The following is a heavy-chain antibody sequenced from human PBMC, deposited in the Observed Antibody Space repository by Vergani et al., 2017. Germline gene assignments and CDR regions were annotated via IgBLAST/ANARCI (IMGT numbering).Heavy chain of an antibody. CDR2: IYYSGST. Sequence: QVQLQQWGAGLLKPSETLSLTCAVYGGSISSTSYYWGWIRQPPGKGLEWIGSIYYSGSTYYNPSLKSRVTISVDTSKNQFSLKLTSVTAADTAVYYCARGQYGDYLGFDYWGQGTLVTVSS. CDR1: GGSISSTSYY. D-gene: IGHD4-17*01. J-gene: IGHJ4*02. CDR3: ARGQYGDYLGFDY. V-gene: IGHV4-39*01.